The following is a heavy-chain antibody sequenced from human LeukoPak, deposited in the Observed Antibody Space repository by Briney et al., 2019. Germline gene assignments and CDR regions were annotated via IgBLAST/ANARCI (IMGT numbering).Heavy chain of an antibody. V-gene: IGHV1-18*01. Sequence: ASVRVSCKASNYTLSDYDVTWVRQAPGQGLEWMGWVSKYTGNADYAPKFQGRASMTTDTSTSTAYMELRSLRSDDTAVYYCARDSADIVVVVAATYFDYWGQGTLVTVSS. CDR3: ARDSADIVVVVAATYFDY. CDR2: VSKYTGNA. J-gene: IGHJ4*02. CDR1: NYTLSDYD. D-gene: IGHD2-15*01.